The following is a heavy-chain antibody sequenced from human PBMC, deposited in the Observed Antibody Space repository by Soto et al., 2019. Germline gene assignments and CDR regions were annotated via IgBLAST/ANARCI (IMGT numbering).Heavy chain of an antibody. D-gene: IGHD5-12*01. V-gene: IGHV6-1*01. CDR3: ARDEMATIVDYSYYGMDV. CDR2: TYYRSKWYN. CDR1: WVRVSRNRAA. J-gene: IGHJ6*02. Sequence: PSQTLSHTWAFSWVRVSRNRAALNSISQSPSRGLEWLGRTYYRSKWYNDYAVSVKSRITINPDTSKTQFSLQLNAVTPEDTAVYYCARDEMATIVDYSYYGMDVWGQGTTVTVSS.